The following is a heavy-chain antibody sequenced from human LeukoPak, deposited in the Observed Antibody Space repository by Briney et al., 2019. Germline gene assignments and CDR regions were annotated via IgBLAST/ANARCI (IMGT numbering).Heavy chain of an antibody. Sequence: SETLSLTCTVSGGSISSYYWSWIRQPPGKGLEWIGYISYSGSTNYNPSLKSRVTISVDTSKNQFSLKLRSVTAADTAVYYCAGATYYSGSGSPDYWGQGTLVTVSS. CDR3: AGATYYSGSGSPDY. J-gene: IGHJ4*02. CDR2: ISYSGST. V-gene: IGHV4-59*01. CDR1: GGSISSYY. D-gene: IGHD3-10*01.